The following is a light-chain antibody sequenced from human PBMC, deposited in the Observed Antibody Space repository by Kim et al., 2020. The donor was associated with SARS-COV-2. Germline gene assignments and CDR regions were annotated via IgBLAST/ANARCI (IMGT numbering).Light chain of an antibody. Sequence: VSVGDRVTITCRASQCITNSLAWYQQKPGKVPQLLIYAASALQSGVPSRFSGSGYGTDFTLTISSLQPEDVATYYCQKYNSAPWTFGQGTKVDIK. CDR2: AAS. J-gene: IGKJ1*01. CDR3: QKYNSAPWT. CDR1: QCITNS. V-gene: IGKV1-27*01.